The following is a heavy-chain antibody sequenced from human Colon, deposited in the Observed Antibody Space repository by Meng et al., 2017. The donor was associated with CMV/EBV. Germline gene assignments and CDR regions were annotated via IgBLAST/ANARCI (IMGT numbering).Heavy chain of an antibody. V-gene: IGHV5-51*01. CDR1: YSFRNYW. J-gene: IGHJ5*02. CDR2: IYPGDSDI. Sequence: YSFRNYWIAWVRQMPGKGLEWMGMIYPGDSDITYSPSFQDGHASISVDKYTGTAYLQWSSLRASDSAMYYCARRRADQYSSLSNWFDTWGQGTLVTVSS. D-gene: IGHD3-22*01. CDR3: ARRRADQYSSLSNWFDT.